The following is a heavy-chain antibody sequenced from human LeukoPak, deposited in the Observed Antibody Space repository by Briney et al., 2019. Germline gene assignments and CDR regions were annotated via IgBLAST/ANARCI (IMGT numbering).Heavy chain of an antibody. J-gene: IGHJ3*01. V-gene: IGHV1-18*01. CDR2: ISAYNGNT. Sequence: ASVKASCKASGYTFTSYGISWVRQAPGQGLEWMGWISAYNGNTNYAQKLQGRVTMTTDTSTSTACMELRSLRSDDTAVYYCATVIQGSSGYHWGQGTMVTVSS. CDR3: ATVIQGSSGYH. CDR1: GYTFTSYG. D-gene: IGHD3-22*01.